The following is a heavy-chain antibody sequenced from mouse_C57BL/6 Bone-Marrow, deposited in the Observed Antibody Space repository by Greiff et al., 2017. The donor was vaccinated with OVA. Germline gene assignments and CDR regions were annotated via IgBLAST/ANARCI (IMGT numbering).Heavy chain of an antibody. V-gene: IGHV5-17*01. CDR3: ARAPGLAY. CDR1: GFTFSDYG. J-gene: IGHJ3*01. Sequence: EVNLVESGGGLVKPGGSLKLSCAASGFTFSDYGMHWVRQAPEKGLEWVAYISRGSSTIYYADKVKGRFTISRDNAKNTLFLQMTSLRSEDTAMYYCARAPGLAYWGQGTLVTVSA. D-gene: IGHD1-3*01. CDR2: ISRGSSTI.